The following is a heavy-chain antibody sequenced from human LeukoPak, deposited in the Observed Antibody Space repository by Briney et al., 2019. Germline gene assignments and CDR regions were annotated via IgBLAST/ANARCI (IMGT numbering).Heavy chain of an antibody. D-gene: IGHD3-3*02. J-gene: IGHJ5*02. V-gene: IGHV3-7*01. CDR1: GLTFSSYW. Sequence: GGSLRLSCAASGLTFSSYWMSWVRQAPGKGPEWVANIKQDGSEKYYVDSVKGRFTISRDNAKNSLYLQMNSLRAEDTAVYYCAKPTHFNWFDPWGQGTLVTVSS. CDR3: AKPTHFNWFDP. CDR2: IKQDGSEK.